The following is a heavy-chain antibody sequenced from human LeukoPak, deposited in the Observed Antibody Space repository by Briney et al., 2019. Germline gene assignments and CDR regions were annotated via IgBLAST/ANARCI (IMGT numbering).Heavy chain of an antibody. D-gene: IGHD3-10*01. Sequence: GGSLRLSCAASGFTLSSFAMNWVRQAPGKGLEWVSVIYSGGSTYYADSVKGRFTISRDNSKNTLYLQMNSLRAEDTAVYYCASPYYGSGSYDAFDIWGQGTMVTVSS. V-gene: IGHV3-53*01. CDR3: ASPYYGSGSYDAFDI. J-gene: IGHJ3*02. CDR1: GFTLSSFA. CDR2: IYSGGST.